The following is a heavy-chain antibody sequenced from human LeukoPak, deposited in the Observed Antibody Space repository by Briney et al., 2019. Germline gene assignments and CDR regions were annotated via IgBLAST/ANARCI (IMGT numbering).Heavy chain of an antibody. J-gene: IGHJ6*02. CDR1: GFTVSSNY. CDR2: IYSGGST. CDR3: ASRNPYYYYYGMDV. V-gene: IGHV3-66*01. Sequence: GGSLRLSCAASGFTVSSNYMSWVRQAPGKGLEWVSVIYSGGSTYYADSVKGRFTISRDNSKNTLYLQMNSLRAEDMAVYYCASRNPYYYYYGMDVWGQGTTVTVSS. D-gene: IGHD1-1*01.